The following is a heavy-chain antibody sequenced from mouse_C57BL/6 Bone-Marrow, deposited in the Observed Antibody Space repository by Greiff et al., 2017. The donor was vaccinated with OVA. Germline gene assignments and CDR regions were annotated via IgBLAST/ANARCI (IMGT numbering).Heavy chain of an antibody. V-gene: IGHV5-9*01. CDR3: ARGATVVAPDV. CDR2: ISGGGGNT. CDR1: GFTFSSYT. Sequence: EVMLVESGGGLVKPGGSLKLSCAASGFTFSSYTMSWVRQTPEKRLEWVATISGGGGNTYYPDSVKGRFTISRDNAKNTLYLQMSSLRSEDTALYYCARGATVVAPDVWGTGTTVTVSS. J-gene: IGHJ1*03. D-gene: IGHD1-1*01.